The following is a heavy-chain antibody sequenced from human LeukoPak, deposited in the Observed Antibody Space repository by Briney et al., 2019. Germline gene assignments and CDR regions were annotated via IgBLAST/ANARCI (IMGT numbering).Heavy chain of an antibody. D-gene: IGHD2-2*01. CDR1: GGTFSSYA. Sequence: SVKVSCKASGGTFSSYAISWVRQAPGQGLEWMGGIIPIFGTANYAQKFQGRVTITADESTSTAYMELSSLRSEDTAVYYCARGYCSSTSCYGVAFDYWGQGTLVTVSS. V-gene: IGHV1-69*13. CDR3: ARGYCSSTSCYGVAFDY. J-gene: IGHJ4*02. CDR2: IIPIFGTA.